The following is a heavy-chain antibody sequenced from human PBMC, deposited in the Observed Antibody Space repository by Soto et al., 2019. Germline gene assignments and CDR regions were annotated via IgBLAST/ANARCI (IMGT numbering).Heavy chain of an antibody. D-gene: IGHD3-22*01. J-gene: IGHJ3*02. Sequence: SETLSLTCTVSGGSISSGGYYWSWIRQHPGKGLEWIGYIYYSGSTYYNPSLKSRVTISVDTSKNQFSLKLSSVNAADAAVYYCARAGYYYDSSGYNDAFDIWGQGTMVTVSS. CDR3: ARAGYYYDSSGYNDAFDI. CDR1: GGSISSGGYY. V-gene: IGHV4-31*03. CDR2: IYYSGST.